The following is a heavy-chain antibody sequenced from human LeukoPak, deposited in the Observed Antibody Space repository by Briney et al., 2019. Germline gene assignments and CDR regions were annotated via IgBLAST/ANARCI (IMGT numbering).Heavy chain of an antibody. V-gene: IGHV1-24*01. D-gene: IGHD3-3*01. CDR3: ASPVKYYDTWSGYPPFDY. J-gene: IGHJ4*02. Sequence: GSVKVSCKVSGYTLTELSMHWVRQAPGKGLEWMGGFDPEDGETIYAQKFQGRVTITADESTSTAYMELSSLRSEDTAIYYCASPVKYYDTWSGYPPFDYWGQGTLVTVSS. CDR1: GYTLTELS. CDR2: FDPEDGET.